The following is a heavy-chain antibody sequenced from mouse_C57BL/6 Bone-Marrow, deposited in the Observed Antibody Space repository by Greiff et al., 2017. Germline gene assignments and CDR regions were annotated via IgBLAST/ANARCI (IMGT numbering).Heavy chain of an antibody. V-gene: IGHV1-64*01. CDR3: ASGSTMAPYYAMDY. Sequence: QVQLQQPGAELVKPGASVKLSCKASGYTFTSYWMHWVKQRPGQGLEWIGMIHPNSGSTNYNEKFKSKATLTVDKSSSTAYMQLSSLTSEDSAVYYCASGSTMAPYYAMDYWGQGTSVTVSS. D-gene: IGHD2-1*01. CDR1: GYTFTSYW. CDR2: IHPNSGST. J-gene: IGHJ4*01.